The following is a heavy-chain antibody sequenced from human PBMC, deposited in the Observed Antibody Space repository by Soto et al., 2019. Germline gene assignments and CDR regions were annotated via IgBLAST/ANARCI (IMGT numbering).Heavy chain of an antibody. CDR2: IYHSGSP. D-gene: IGHD3-16*01. CDR1: SGSIFTTNW. J-gene: IGHJ3*01. V-gene: IGHV4-4*02. CDR3: ARKPDVATAKVGGGYVFDV. Sequence: QVQLQESGPGLVKPSGTLSLTCAASSGSIFTTNWWSWVRQSPGRGLQWIGDIYHSGSPKYNPSRKSRVSISRDKAKDRGFLNLTSVTAADTAVYYGARKPDVATAKVGGGYVFDVWGQGTMVTVSS.